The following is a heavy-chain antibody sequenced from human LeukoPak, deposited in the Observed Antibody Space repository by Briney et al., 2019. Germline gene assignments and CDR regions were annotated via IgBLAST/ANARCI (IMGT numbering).Heavy chain of an antibody. Sequence: PETLSLTCTVSGASINSDTYYWGWIRQPPGKGLEWIGTHSHSGSAYYNPSLRSRITMSLDTSENQLSLKLYSVTAADTAIYYCARYQTGTMFAVWGQGTLVTISS. V-gene: IGHV4-39*07. CDR3: ARYQTGTMFAV. CDR1: GASINSDTYY. D-gene: IGHD1/OR15-1a*01. CDR2: HSHSGSA. J-gene: IGHJ4*02.